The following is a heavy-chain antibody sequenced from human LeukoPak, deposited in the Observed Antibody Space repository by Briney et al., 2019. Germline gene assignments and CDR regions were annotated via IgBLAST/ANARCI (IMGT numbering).Heavy chain of an antibody. CDR1: GFTFNDYA. V-gene: IGHV3-7*01. J-gene: IGHJ6*03. CDR2: IRHDGSEK. D-gene: IGHD3-10*01. CDR3: ARDRGPYYYYYMDV. Sequence: GGSLRLSCAVSGFTFNDYAMNWVGQAPGKGLEWMANIRHDGSEKNYVDSVKGRFTISRDNAKDLLYLQLNSLRAKDTAVYYCARDRGPYYYYYMDVWGKGTTVTVSS.